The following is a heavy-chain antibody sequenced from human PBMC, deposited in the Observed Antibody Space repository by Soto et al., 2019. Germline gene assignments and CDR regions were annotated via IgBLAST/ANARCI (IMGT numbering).Heavy chain of an antibody. D-gene: IGHD3-3*01. CDR2: LSYGAKNK. CDR3: VREEFEDGRGHFTN. J-gene: IGHJ4*02. V-gene: IGHV3-30*03. CDR1: GLPFSASV. Sequence: QVLLVESGGGVVQPGRSLSLSCAASGLPFSASVMQWVRQAPGKGLEWMAILSYGAKNKYYADSVKGRFTISRDISESTLYLQMDSLRTEDTAVYYCVREEFEDGRGHFTNWGQGTLVSVSS.